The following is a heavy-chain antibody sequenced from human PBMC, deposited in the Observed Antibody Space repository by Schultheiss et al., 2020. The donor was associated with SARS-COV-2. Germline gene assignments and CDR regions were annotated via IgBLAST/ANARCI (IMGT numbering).Heavy chain of an antibody. V-gene: IGHV2-70*11. CDR1: GFSLSTSGMC. CDR2: IDWDDDK. D-gene: IGHD2-21*02. J-gene: IGHJ6*02. Sequence: SGPTLVKPKQTLTLTCTFSGFSLSTSGMCVSWIRQPPGKALEWLARIDWDDDKYYSTSLKTRLTVSKDTCKNQVVLTMTNMDPVDTATYYCARMVVTAIPYNAMDVWGQGTTVTVSS. CDR3: ARMVVTAIPYNAMDV.